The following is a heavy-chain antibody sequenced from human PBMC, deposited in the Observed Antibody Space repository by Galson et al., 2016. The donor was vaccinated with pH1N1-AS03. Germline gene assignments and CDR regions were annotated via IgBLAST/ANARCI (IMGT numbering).Heavy chain of an antibody. CDR3: ARQQDGRGSGLEWLFWYGMDV. J-gene: IGHJ6*02. CDR1: GYTFSNHW. V-gene: IGHV5-51*01. CDR2: IYPADSST. Sequence: QSGAEVKKPGESLKIFCKVSGYTFSNHWIGWVRQMPGKGLEWMGIIYPADSSTTYSPSFQGQVTISADQSISTAYLQWSSLRASDTAMYFCARQQDGRGSGLEWLFWYGMDVWGQGTTVIVSS. D-gene: IGHD3-3*01.